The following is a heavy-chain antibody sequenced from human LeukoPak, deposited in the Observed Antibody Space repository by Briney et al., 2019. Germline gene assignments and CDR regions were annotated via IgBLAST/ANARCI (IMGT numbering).Heavy chain of an antibody. D-gene: IGHD4-23*01. CDR2: ISYDGANE. CDR3: ARASSNSIMYFDY. Sequence: QTGGSLRLSCAASGFPFSSYSMHWVRQAPGKGLEWVAVISYDGANEHYADSVKGRFTISRDNSQNTVYLHMNSLGPNDTAVYYCARASSNSIMYFDYWGQGTLVTVSS. J-gene: IGHJ4*02. V-gene: IGHV3-30-3*01. CDR1: GFPFSSYS.